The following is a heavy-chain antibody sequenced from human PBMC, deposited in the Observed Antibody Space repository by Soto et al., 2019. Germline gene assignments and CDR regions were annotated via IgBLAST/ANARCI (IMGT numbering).Heavy chain of an antibody. J-gene: IGHJ3*02. D-gene: IGHD3-9*01. CDR2: XXTXGXT. V-gene: IGHV4-4*07. CDR1: GGSISSYY. Sequence: SETLSLTCTVSGGSISSYYWSWIRQPAGKGLXWXGXXXTXGXTXYXXXXKSRVTMSVDTSKNQFSRKLSSVTAADTAVYYCARARAGTIAFDIWGQGTMVTVSS. CDR3: ARARAGTIAFDI.